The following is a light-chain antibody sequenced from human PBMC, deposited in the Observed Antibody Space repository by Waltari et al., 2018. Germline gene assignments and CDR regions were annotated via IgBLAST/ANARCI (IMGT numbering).Light chain of an antibody. Sequence: DIQMTQSPSSLSASIGDRVTITCRASWNIGSYLNWYQQRTGEAPKLLIYATSTLQTEVPPRFSGSGSRTDFTLTISSLQPEDFATYYCQHTFETPYSFGQGTKLESK. J-gene: IGKJ2*01. CDR1: WNIGSY. CDR3: QHTFETPYS. V-gene: IGKV1-39*01. CDR2: ATS.